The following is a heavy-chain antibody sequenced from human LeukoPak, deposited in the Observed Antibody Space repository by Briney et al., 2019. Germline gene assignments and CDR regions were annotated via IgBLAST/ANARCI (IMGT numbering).Heavy chain of an antibody. Sequence: GESPKISCKASGYTFTDYWIGWVRQLPGKGLEWMGIVWPADSDTRYNSSFQGQVTISADKSTTTAFLQWSSLKASDTAMYYCARQVGKILSVTPRYFDNWGQGTLVTVSP. D-gene: IGHD2-15*01. J-gene: IGHJ4*02. CDR1: GYTFTDYW. V-gene: IGHV5-51*01. CDR3: ARQVGKILSVTPRYFDN. CDR2: VWPADSDT.